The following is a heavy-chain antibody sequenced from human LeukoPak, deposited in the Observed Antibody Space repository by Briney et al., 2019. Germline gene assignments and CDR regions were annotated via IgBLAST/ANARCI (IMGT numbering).Heavy chain of an antibody. J-gene: IGHJ4*02. D-gene: IGHD3-10*01. Sequence: SVKVSCKASGGTFSSYAISWVRQAPGQGLEWMGGIIPIFGTADYAQKFQGRVTITADKSTSTAYMELSSLRSEDTAVYYCARNSLVRGVPPDYWGQGTLVTVSS. V-gene: IGHV1-69*06. CDR1: GGTFSSYA. CDR2: IIPIFGTA. CDR3: ARNSLVRGVPPDY.